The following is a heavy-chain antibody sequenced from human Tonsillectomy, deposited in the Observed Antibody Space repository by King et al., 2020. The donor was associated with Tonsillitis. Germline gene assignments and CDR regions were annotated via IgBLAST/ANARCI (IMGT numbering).Heavy chain of an antibody. CDR3: ARANTRWFDY. CDR1: GYTFTFYG. Sequence: VQLVQSGAEVMKPGASVKVSCKASGYTFTFYGISWVRQAPGQGLEWMGWISAYNGNTKYAEKFQGRVTVTTDTSTSTAYMELRNLRSDDAAVYYCARANTRWFDYWGQGTLVTVSS. J-gene: IGHJ4*02. D-gene: IGHD4-23*01. V-gene: IGHV1-18*01. CDR2: ISAYNGNT.